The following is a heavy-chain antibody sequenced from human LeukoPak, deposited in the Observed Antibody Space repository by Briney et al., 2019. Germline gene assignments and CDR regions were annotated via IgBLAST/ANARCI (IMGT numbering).Heavy chain of an antibody. CDR3: ASGNRLTMIVVVILDAFGI. CDR1: GFTFSSYA. D-gene: IGHD3-22*01. J-gene: IGHJ3*02. V-gene: IGHV3-30-3*01. Sequence: GGSLRLSCAASGFTFSSYAMHWVRQAPGKGLEWVAVISYDGSNKYYADSVKGRFTISRDNSKNTLYLQMNSLRAEDTAVYYCASGNRLTMIVVVILDAFGIWGQGTMVTVSS. CDR2: ISYDGSNK.